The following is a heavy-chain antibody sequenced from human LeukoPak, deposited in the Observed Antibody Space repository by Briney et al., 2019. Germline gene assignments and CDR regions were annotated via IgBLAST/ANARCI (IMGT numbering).Heavy chain of an antibody. V-gene: IGHV5-51*01. CDR3: ARQVAVAAWEY. D-gene: IGHD6-19*01. CDR2: IYPGDADI. Sequence: GESLKISCKGSGYSFTRYWIGWVRQMSGKGLEWMGIIYPGDADIRYSPSFQGQVTISADKSISTAYLQWSSLKASDTAMYYCARQVAVAAWEYWGQGTLVTVSS. J-gene: IGHJ4*02. CDR1: GYSFTRYW.